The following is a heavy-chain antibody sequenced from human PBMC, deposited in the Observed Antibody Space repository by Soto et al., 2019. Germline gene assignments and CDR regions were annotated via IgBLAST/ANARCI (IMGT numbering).Heavy chain of an antibody. CDR3: AREGVWGWGNYGMDV. V-gene: IGHV5-51*01. CDR1: GYSFTSYW. Sequence: PGESLKISCKGSGYSFTSYWIGWVRQMPGKGLEWMGIIYPGDSDTRYSPSFQGQVTISADKSISTAYLQWSSLKASDTAMYYCAREGVWGWGNYGMDVWGRGTTVTVSS. CDR2: IYPGDSDT. D-gene: IGHD2-8*01. J-gene: IGHJ6*01.